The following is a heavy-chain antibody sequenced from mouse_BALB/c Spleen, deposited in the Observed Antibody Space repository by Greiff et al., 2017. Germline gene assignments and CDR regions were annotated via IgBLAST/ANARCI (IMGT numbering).Heavy chain of an antibody. V-gene: IGHV1S56*01. J-gene: IGHJ1*01. CDR3: ATVPPFRVFGG. D-gene: IGHD1-1*01. CDR2: IYPGNVNT. Sequence: QVQLQQSGPELVKPGASVRISCKASGYTFTSYYIHWVKQRPGQGLEWIGWIYPGNVNTKYNEKFKGKATLTADKSSSTAYMQLSSLTSEDSAVYFCATVPPFRVFGGWGAGTTVTVSS. CDR1: GYTFTSYY.